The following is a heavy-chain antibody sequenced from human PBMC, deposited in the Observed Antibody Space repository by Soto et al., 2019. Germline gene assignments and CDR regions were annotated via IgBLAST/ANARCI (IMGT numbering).Heavy chain of an antibody. CDR3: ARGEADWFDP. V-gene: IGHV4-30-2*01. J-gene: IGHJ5*02. CDR1: GGSISSGGYS. CDR2: IYHSGST. Sequence: PSETLALTCAVSGGSISSGGYSWSWIRQPPGKGLEWIGYIYHSGSTYYNPSLKSRVTISADRSKNQFSLKLSSVTAADTAVYYCARGEADWFDPWGQGTLVTVSS.